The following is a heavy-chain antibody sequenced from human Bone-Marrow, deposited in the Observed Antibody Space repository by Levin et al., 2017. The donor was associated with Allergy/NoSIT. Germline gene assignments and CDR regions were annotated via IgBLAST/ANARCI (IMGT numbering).Heavy chain of an antibody. V-gene: IGHV4-39*01. Sequence: SQTLSLPCTVSCGSTISSSTFYWGWVRQPPGKGLESIGSFYYFGNTYYNPSLKSRVTISVDTSKNQFSLKLTSVTAADTALYYCARLMSSVSGPFEYWGQGALVTVSS. J-gene: IGHJ4*02. CDR1: CGSTISSSTFY. D-gene: IGHD6-19*01. CDR2: FYYFGNT. CDR3: ARLMSSVSGPFEY.